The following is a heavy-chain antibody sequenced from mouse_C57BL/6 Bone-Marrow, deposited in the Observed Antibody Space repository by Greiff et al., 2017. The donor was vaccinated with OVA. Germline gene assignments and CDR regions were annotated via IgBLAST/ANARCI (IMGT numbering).Heavy chain of an antibody. Sequence: QVQLQQPGAELVLPGASVTLSCQASGYTFTSYWMHWVKQTPGQGLEWIGEIGPSDSNYYYNQKFSGKSTLTVAKSYNTAYMQLRSHTSADSEVYYCTSTGYYGSSYNARDYWGQGTSVTVSS. CDR3: TSTGYYGSSYNARDY. V-gene: IGHV1-69*01. J-gene: IGHJ4*01. CDR1: GYTFTSYW. D-gene: IGHD1-1*01. CDR2: IGPSDSNY.